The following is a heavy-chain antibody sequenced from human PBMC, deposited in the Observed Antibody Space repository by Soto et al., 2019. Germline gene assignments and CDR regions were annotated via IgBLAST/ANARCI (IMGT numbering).Heavy chain of an antibody. CDR3: AKEFLRPFDY. V-gene: IGHV1-3*01. CDR2: ISAYNGNT. CDR1: GYTFTSYA. Sequence: GASVKVSCKASGYTFTSYAMHWVRQAPGQRLEWMGWISAYNGNTNYAQKLQGRFTISRDNSKNTLYLQMNSLRAEDTAVYCCAKEFLRPFDYWGQGTLVTVSS. J-gene: IGHJ4*02.